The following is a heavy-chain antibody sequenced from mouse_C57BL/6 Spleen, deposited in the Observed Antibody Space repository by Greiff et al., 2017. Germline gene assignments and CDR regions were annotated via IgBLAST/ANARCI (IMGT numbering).Heavy chain of an antibody. CDR2: IYPGDGDT. CDR1: GYAFSSYW. J-gene: IGHJ1*03. Sequence: VKLQQSGAELVKPGASVKISCKASGYAFSSYWMNWVKQRPGKGLEWIGQIYPGDGDTNYNGKFKGKATLTADKSSSTAYMHLSSLTAEDSAVYFCARSGSNYVWYFDVWGTGTTVTVSS. CDR3: ARSGSNYVWYFDV. D-gene: IGHD2-5*01. V-gene: IGHV1-80*01.